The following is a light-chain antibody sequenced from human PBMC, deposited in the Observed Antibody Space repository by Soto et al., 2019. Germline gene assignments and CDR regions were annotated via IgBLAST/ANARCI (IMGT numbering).Light chain of an antibody. J-gene: IGKJ3*01. CDR1: QSVSSY. V-gene: IGKV3-11*01. CDR2: DAS. Sequence: EIVLTQSPATLSLSPGEIATLSCRASQSVSSYLAWYQQKPGQAPRLLIYDASNRATGIPARFSGSGSGTEFTLTISSLEPEDFAVYYCQQRSTWPQFTFGPGTKVDVK. CDR3: QQRSTWPQFT.